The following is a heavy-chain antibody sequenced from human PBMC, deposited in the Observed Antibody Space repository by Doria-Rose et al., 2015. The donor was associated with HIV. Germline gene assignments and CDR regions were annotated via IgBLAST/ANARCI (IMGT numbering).Heavy chain of an antibody. V-gene: IGHV1-69*10. CDR3: ASQWERSSFDY. D-gene: IGHD1-26*01. J-gene: IGHJ4*02. Sequence: ISLVRQAPGQGLEWMGGIIPILDIVNYALRFQGRVTITADESTSTAYMELSSLRSEDTAIYYCASQWERSSFDYWGQGTLVTVSS. CDR2: IIPILDIV.